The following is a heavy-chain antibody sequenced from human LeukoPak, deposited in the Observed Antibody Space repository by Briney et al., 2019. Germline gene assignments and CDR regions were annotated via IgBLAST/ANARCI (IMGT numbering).Heavy chain of an antibody. CDR2: IYPGDSDT. CDR1: GYSFTSYW. CDR3: ARQSRDGSKTRGYYFDY. J-gene: IGHJ4*02. D-gene: IGHD3-10*01. Sequence: GESLKISCRGSGYSFTSYWIAWVRQMPGKGLEWMGIIYPGDSDTRYSPSFQGLVTISADKSISTVYLQWSSLKASDTAMYYCARQSRDGSKTRGYYFDYWGQGTLVTVSS. V-gene: IGHV5-51*01.